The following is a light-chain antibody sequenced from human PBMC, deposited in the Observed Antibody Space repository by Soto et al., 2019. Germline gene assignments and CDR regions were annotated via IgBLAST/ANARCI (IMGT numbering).Light chain of an antibody. Sequence: QSVLTQPPSVSGAPGQRVTISCTGSSSNIGAGSDVHWYQQLPGTAPKLLIDGNSNRPSGVPDRFSGSNSDTSASLAITGLQAEDEADYYCQSYDSSLSGYVVFVGGTKLTVL. CDR1: SSNIGAGSD. CDR2: GNS. J-gene: IGLJ2*01. CDR3: QSYDSSLSGYVV. V-gene: IGLV1-40*01.